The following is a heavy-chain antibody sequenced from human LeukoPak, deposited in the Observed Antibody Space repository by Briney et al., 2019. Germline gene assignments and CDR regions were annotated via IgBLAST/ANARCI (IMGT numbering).Heavy chain of an antibody. J-gene: IGHJ5*02. V-gene: IGHV1-8*01. Sequence: ASVKVSFKASGYTFTSYDINWVRQAPGQGLEWVGWMNPNSGNTGYAQKFQGRVTMTRNTSISTAYMELSSLRSEDTAVYYCARNDYYDSSDNWFDPWGQGTLVTVSS. CDR3: ARNDYYDSSDNWFDP. D-gene: IGHD3-22*01. CDR2: MNPNSGNT. CDR1: GYTFTSYD.